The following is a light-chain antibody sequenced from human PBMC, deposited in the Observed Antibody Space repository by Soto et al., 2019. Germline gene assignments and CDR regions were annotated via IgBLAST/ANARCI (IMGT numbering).Light chain of an antibody. CDR1: SSDVGGYNY. Sequence: QSALTQPASVSGSPEQSITISCTGTSSDVGGYNYVSWYQQHPGKAPKLMIYDVNYRPSGVSNRFSGSKSGNTASLTISGLQADDEADYYCSSYTSSSTYVFGTGTKLTVL. CDR2: DVN. V-gene: IGLV2-14*01. J-gene: IGLJ1*01. CDR3: SSYTSSSTYV.